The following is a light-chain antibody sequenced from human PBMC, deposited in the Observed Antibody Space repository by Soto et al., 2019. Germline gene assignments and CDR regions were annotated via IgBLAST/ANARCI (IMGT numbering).Light chain of an antibody. V-gene: IGKV1-5*03. CDR1: QSISSW. CDR2: KAS. J-gene: IGKJ1*01. Sequence: DIPMTQSPSTLSASVGDRVTITCRASQSISSWLAWYQQKPGKAPKLLIYKASSLESGVPSRFSGSGSGTEFTLTISSLQPDDFATYYCQQYNSYSPPWTFGQGTKVDI. CDR3: QQYNSYSPPWT.